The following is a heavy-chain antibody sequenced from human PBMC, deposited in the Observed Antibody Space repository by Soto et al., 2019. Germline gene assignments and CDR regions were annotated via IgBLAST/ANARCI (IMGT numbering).Heavy chain of an antibody. CDR3: ASKPQTLLDY. CDR2: ISSSSSYI. CDR1: GFTFSIYS. V-gene: IGHV3-21*01. Sequence: GGSLRLSCAASGFTFSIYSMNWVRQAPGKWLEWVSSISSSSSYIYYADSVKGRFTISRDNAKNSLYLQMNSLRAEDTAVYYCASKPQTLLDYWAQGTFVTVSS. J-gene: IGHJ4*02.